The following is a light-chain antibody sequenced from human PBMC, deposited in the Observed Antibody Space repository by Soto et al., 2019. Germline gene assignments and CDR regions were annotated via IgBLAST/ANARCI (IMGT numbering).Light chain of an antibody. CDR2: WAS. CDR1: QSVLYSSNNKNY. J-gene: IGKJ3*01. Sequence: DIVMTQSPDSLAVSLGERATINCKSSQSVLYSSNNKNYLAWYQQKPGQPPKLLIYWASTRESGVPDRFSGSGSGTDFSLTISSLQAEXXXXXXXXXXXXXPPXFGPGTKVDIK. V-gene: IGKV4-1*01. CDR3: XXXXXXPPX.